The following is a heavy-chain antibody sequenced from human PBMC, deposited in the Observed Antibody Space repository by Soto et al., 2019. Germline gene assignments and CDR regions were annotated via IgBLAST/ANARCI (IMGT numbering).Heavy chain of an antibody. CDR1: GLTFNRYW. CDR3: AREFCSGGNCYTYYFDP. V-gene: IGHV3-74*01. D-gene: IGHD2-15*01. CDR2: INTDGSNT. Sequence: LRLSCAASGLTFNRYWMHWVRHAPGKGLVWVSHINTDGSNTNYADSVKGRFTISRDNAKSTLFLQMNSLRDEDTAVYYCAREFCSGGNCYTYYFDPWGQGIPVAVSS. J-gene: IGHJ5*02.